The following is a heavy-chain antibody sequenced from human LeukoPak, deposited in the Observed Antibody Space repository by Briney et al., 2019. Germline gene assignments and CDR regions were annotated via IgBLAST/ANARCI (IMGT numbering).Heavy chain of an antibody. Sequence: GGSLTLTCAASRFTFNSYAMHWVRQAPGKGLEWVAVVPYDGSTKYYADSVKGRFTISRDNSKNTLYLQMNSLRPDDSAVYYCARGTGYCSSPSCYSLDYWGRGTVVSVLS. V-gene: IGHV3-30-3*01. CDR1: RFTFNSYA. D-gene: IGHD2-2*01. CDR2: VPYDGSTK. CDR3: ARGTGYCSSPSCYSLDY. J-gene: IGHJ4*02.